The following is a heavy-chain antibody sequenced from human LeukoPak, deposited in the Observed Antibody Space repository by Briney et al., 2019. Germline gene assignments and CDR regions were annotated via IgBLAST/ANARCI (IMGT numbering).Heavy chain of an antibody. V-gene: IGHV3-74*01. Sequence: GGSLRLSCAASGFTFSSYWMHWVRQAPGKGLVWVSRINSDGSSTSYADSVKGRFTISRDNAKNTLYLQMNSLRAEDTAVYYCAKDGSDILTGYTEYYFDYWGQGTLVTVSS. CDR1: GFTFSSYW. D-gene: IGHD3-9*01. CDR2: INSDGSST. J-gene: IGHJ4*02. CDR3: AKDGSDILTGYTEYYFDY.